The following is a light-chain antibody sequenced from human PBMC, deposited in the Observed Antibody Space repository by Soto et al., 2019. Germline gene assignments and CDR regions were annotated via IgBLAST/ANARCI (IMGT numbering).Light chain of an antibody. CDR2: DAS. V-gene: IGKV1-5*01. CDR3: QQYNSYSPLYT. Sequence: DIRMTQSPSTLSASVGDRVTITCRASQSISSWLAWYQQKPGKAPKLLIYDASSLESGVASRFSGSGSGTEFTLTISSLQPDDFATYYCQQYNSYSPLYTFGQGTKLDIK. CDR1: QSISSW. J-gene: IGKJ2*01.